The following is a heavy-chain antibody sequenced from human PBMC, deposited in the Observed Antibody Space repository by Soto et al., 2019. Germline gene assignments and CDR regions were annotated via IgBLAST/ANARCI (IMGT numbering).Heavy chain of an antibody. D-gene: IGHD2-15*01. CDR3: ARGGHCSGGSCRLLSYYGMDV. CDR2: ISAYNGNT. CDR1: GYTFTSYG. J-gene: IGHJ6*02. Sequence: ASVKVSCKASGYTFTSYGISRVRQAPGQGLEWMGWISAYNGNTNYAQKLQGRVTMTTDTSTSTAYMELRSLRSDDTAVYYCARGGHCSGGSCRLLSYYGMDVWGQGTTVTVSS. V-gene: IGHV1-18*04.